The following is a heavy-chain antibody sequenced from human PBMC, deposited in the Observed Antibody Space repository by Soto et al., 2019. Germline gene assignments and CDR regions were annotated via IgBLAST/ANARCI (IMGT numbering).Heavy chain of an antibody. CDR3: ATCFFLFDDDNSDVIYV. Sequence: GASVKVSCKVSGYTLTELSMHWVRQAPGKGIEWMGGFDPEDGETIYAQKFQGRVTMTEDTSTDTAYMELSSLRSEDTAVYYCATCFFLFDDDNSDVIYVRAQRTTVTVS. J-gene: IGHJ6*02. CDR1: GYTLTELS. V-gene: IGHV1-24*01. CDR2: FDPEDGET. D-gene: IGHD1-20*01.